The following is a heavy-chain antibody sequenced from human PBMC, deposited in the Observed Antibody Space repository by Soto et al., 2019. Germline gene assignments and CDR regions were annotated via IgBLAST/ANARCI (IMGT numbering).Heavy chain of an antibody. D-gene: IGHD5-12*01. CDR1: GGTFSSYT. CDR2: IIPIFGTA. V-gene: IGHV1-69*14. CDR3: AGVNNRWLQLWYFAP. Sequence: QVQLVQSGAEVKKPGSSVTVSCKASGGTFSSYTISWVRQAPGQGLEWRGGIIPIFGTANYAQKFQGRVTITAKKSTSTAYMELSSLRTEDTAVYYCAGVNNRWLQLWYFAPWGRGTLVTVSS. J-gene: IGHJ2*01.